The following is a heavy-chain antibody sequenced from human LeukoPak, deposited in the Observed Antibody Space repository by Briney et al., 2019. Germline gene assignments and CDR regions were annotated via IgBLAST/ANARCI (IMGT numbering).Heavy chain of an antibody. V-gene: IGHV3-7*01. CDR1: EFTLSRYW. CDR2: INQDGSEK. J-gene: IGHJ3*02. CDR3: ARVNPLMAPGAFDI. D-gene: IGHD2-8*01. Sequence: AGGSLRLSCADSEFTLSRYWMAWVRQAPGKGLAWVANINQDGSEKYYVDSVKGRFTISRDNAKNSLYLQMNSLRADDTAIFYCARVNPLMAPGAFDIWGQGTMVAVSS.